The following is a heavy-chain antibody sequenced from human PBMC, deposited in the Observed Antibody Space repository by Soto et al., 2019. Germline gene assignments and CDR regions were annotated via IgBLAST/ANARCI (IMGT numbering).Heavy chain of an antibody. CDR3: ARDGASSGYYGDAFDI. CDR1: GYTFTGYY. J-gene: IGHJ3*02. CDR2: INPNSGGT. Sequence: GASVKVSCKASGYTFTGYYMHCVRRAPGQGLEWMGWINPNSGGTNYAQKFQGWVTMTRDTSISTAYMELSRLRSDDTAVYYCARDGASSGYYGDAFDIWGQGTMVTVSS. D-gene: IGHD3-22*01. V-gene: IGHV1-2*04.